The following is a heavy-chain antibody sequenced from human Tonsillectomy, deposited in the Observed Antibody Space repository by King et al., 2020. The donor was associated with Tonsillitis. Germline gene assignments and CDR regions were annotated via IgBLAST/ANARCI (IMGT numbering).Heavy chain of an antibody. CDR2: IYHSVST. J-gene: IGHJ6*02. Sequence: LQLQESGSGLVKPSQTLSLTCAVSGGSISSGGYSWSWIRQPPGKGLEWIGYIYHSVSTYYNPSLKSRVSISVDRSKNQFSMKLSSVTAADTAVYYCARSVSGFGYYYYYGMVVWVQGTTVTVSS. CDR3: ARSVSGFGYYYYYGMVV. V-gene: IGHV4-30-2*01. CDR1: GGSISSGGYS. D-gene: IGHD5-12*01.